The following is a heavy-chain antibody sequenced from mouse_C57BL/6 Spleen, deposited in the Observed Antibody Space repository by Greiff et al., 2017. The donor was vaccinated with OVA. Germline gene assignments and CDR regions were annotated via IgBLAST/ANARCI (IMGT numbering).Heavy chain of an antibody. Sequence: VQLQQPGAELVKPGASVKLSCKASGYTFTSYWMQWVKQRPGQGLEWIGEIDPSDSYTNYNQKFKGKATLTVDTSSSTAYMQLSSLTSEDSAVYYCARERDPYYFDYWGQGTTLTVSS. J-gene: IGHJ2*01. V-gene: IGHV1-50*01. D-gene: IGHD3-3*01. CDR1: GYTFTSYW. CDR3: ARERDPYYFDY. CDR2: IDPSDSYT.